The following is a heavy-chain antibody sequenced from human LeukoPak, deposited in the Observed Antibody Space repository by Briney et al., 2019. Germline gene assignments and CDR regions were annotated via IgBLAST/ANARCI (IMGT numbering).Heavy chain of an antibody. V-gene: IGHV1-24*01. CDR2: FDPEDGET. J-gene: IGHJ3*02. D-gene: IGHD2-2*01. Sequence: ASVKVSFKVSGYTLTELSMHWVRQAPGKGLEWMGGFDPEDGETIYAQKFQGRVTMTEDTSTDTAYMELSSLRSGDTAVYYCATGRCSSTSCYGRDAFDIWGQGTMVTVSS. CDR3: ATGRCSSTSCYGRDAFDI. CDR1: GYTLTELS.